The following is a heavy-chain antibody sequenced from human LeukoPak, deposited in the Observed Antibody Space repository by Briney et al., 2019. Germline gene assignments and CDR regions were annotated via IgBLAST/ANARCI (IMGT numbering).Heavy chain of an antibody. V-gene: IGHV1-18*01. CDR2: ISAYNGNT. D-gene: IGHD3-10*01. CDR3: ARRGYYYGSGSYYNAHSIDY. Sequence: VASVKVSCKASGYTFTSYGISWVRQAPGQGLEWMGWISAYNGNTNYAQKLQGRVTMTTDTSTSTAYMELRSLRSDDTAVYYCARRGYYYGSGSYYNAHSIDYWGQGTLVTVSS. J-gene: IGHJ4*02. CDR1: GYTFTSYG.